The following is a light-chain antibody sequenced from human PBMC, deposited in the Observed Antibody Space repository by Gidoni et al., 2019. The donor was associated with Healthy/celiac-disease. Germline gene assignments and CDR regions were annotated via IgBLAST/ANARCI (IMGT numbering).Light chain of an antibody. CDR2: AAS. Sequence: IQWTQSPSSLSASVGDRVTITGRASQGISSYLAWYQQKPGKAPKLLLYAASTLQSGVPSRFSGSGSGTDFTLTISSLQPEYFATYYCQQLNRYPITFGQGTRLEIK. CDR3: QQLNRYPIT. J-gene: IGKJ5*01. V-gene: IGKV1-9*01. CDR1: QGISSY.